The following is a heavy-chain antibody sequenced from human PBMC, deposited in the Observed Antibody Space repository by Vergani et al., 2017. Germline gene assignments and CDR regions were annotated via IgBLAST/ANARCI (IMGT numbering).Heavy chain of an antibody. D-gene: IGHD1-1*01. J-gene: IGHJ6*02. Sequence: QVQLQESGPGLVKPSGTLSLTCAVPGGSISSSNWWSWVRQPPGMGLEWIGEIYHSGSTNYNPSLKRRVTISVDKSQNQFSLKLSSLTAADTAGYYCARFPSETTIYYYYGMDVWGQGTTVTVSS. CDR3: ARFPSETTIYYYYGMDV. CDR2: IYHSGST. V-gene: IGHV4-4*02. CDR1: GGSISSSNW.